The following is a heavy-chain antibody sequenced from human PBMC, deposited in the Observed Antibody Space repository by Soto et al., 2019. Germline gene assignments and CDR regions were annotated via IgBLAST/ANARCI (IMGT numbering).Heavy chain of an antibody. CDR2: ILPIFGRT. CDR3: ARGDRGYSYAPRFYFEY. Sequence: QVQLVQSGAEVKKPGSSVKVTCKASGAIFSSNAISWVRQAPGQGLEWMGGILPIFGRTNYAQKLQGRVTITADESTRTAYMELSSLKSEDTAVYYCARGDRGYSYAPRFYFEYCGQGTLVTVSS. D-gene: IGHD5-18*01. J-gene: IGHJ4*02. CDR1: GAIFSSNA. V-gene: IGHV1-69*01.